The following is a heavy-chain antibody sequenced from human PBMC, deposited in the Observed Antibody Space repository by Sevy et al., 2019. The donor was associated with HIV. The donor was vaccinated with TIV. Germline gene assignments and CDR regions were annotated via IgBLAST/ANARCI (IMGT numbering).Heavy chain of an antibody. CDR2: LIGGGSRT. CDR3: AREVLIAAAGTRGVFDP. J-gene: IGHJ5*02. Sequence: GGSLRLSCAASGFSFSNYAMTWVRQAPGKGLEWVSTLIGGGSRTYYADSVTGRFTISRDNSRNTLYLQMNSLRAEDTAVYYCAREVLIAAAGTRGVFDPWGQGTLVTVSS. V-gene: IGHV3-23*01. CDR1: GFSFSNYA. D-gene: IGHD6-13*01.